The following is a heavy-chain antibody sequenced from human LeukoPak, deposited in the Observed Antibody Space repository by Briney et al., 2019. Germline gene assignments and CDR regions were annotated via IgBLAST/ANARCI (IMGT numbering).Heavy chain of an antibody. CDR2: IRYDGSNK. CDR1: GFTFSSYG. Sequence: GGSLRLSCAASGFTFSSYGMHWVRQAPGKGLEWVAFIRYDGSNKYYADSVKGRFTISRDNSKNTLYLQMNSLRAEDTAVYYCARSIVVVPAADLNAFDIWGQGTMVTVSS. J-gene: IGHJ3*02. V-gene: IGHV3-30*02. CDR3: ARSIVVVPAADLNAFDI. D-gene: IGHD2-2*01.